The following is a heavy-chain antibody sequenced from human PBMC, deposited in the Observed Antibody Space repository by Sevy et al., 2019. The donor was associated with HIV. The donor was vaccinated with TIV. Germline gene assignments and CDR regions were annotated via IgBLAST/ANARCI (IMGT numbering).Heavy chain of an antibody. D-gene: IGHD2-2*02. CDR3: ARGSWNGVVPAAIGPLDY. J-gene: IGHJ4*02. CDR1: GGSFSGYY. V-gene: IGHV4-34*01. CDR2: INHSGST. Sequence: SETLSLTCAVYGGSFSGYYWSWIRQPPGKGLEWIGEINHSGSTNYNPSLKSRVTISVDTSKNQFSLKLSSVTAADTAVYYWARGSWNGVVPAAIGPLDYWGQGTLVTVSS.